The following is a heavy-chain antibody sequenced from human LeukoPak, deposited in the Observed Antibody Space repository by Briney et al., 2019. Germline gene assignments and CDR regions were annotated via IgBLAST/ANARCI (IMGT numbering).Heavy chain of an antibody. J-gene: IGHJ4*02. CDR3: ARILGDNGYGSGFFDY. D-gene: IGHD3-10*01. Sequence: GGSLRLSCAASGFTLSTSSMNWVRQAPGKGLAWVSAISTRDFINYADSVKGRFTVSRDHAKDSLYLQMNSLRAEDTAVYYCARILGDNGYGSGFFDYWGQGALVTVSS. V-gene: IGHV3-21*01. CDR1: GFTLSTSS. CDR2: ISTRDFI.